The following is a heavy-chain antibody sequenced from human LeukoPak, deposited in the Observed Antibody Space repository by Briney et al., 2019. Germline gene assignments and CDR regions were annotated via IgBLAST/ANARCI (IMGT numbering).Heavy chain of an antibody. CDR2: MSSSSRLI. CDR1: GFTFSNYE. Sequence: GGSLTLSCAASGFTFSNYEMNWVRQAPGKGREGVSYMSSSSRLIYYADSVNDRFTISRSNAKNSLYLQINSLEVHNTARYYLSRVGSSWVTIDYWGQGTLVTVSS. J-gene: IGHJ4*02. D-gene: IGHD6-13*01. V-gene: IGHV3-48*03. CDR3: SRVGSSWVTIDY.